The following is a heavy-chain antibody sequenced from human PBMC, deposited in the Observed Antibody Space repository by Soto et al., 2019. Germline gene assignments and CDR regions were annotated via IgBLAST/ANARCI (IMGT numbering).Heavy chain of an antibody. CDR3: ARERPERGKDV. J-gene: IGHJ6*02. V-gene: IGHV1-69*06. CDR2: IIPVLGTA. Sequence: QVQLVQSGAEVKKPGSSVKVSGKASGGTISSSAISWVRQAPGQGLEWMGAIIPVLGTAHYAQKFQGRVNITADKPTSTAYMDLSRVRSEDTAVYCCARERPERGKDVGGQGTTVTVSS. CDR1: GGTISSSA. D-gene: IGHD6-25*01.